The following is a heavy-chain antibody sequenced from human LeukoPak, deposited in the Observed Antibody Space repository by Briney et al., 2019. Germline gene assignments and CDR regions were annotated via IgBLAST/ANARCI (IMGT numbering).Heavy chain of an antibody. J-gene: IGHJ4*02. V-gene: IGHV4-59*08. CDR1: GGSISSYY. CDR3: ARHGGSHFLY. Sequence: PSETLSLTCTVSGGSISSYYWSWXXQPPGKXLEWIGYIYYSGTTKYNPSLKSRVTISVDTSKNQFSLKLSSVTAADTAVYYCARHGGSHFLYWGQGILVTVSS. D-gene: IGHD1-26*01. CDR2: IYYSGTT.